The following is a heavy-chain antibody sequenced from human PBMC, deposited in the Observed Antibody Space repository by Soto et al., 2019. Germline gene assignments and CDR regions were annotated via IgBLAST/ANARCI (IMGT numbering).Heavy chain of an antibody. CDR1: GGSISSYY. V-gene: IGHV4-59*12. D-gene: IGHD3-10*01. CDR3: ARGGIRGVSWNWFET. Sequence: SETLSLTCTVSGGSISSYYWSWIRQPPGKGLEWIGYIYYSGSTYYNPSLKSRVTISVDTSKNQFSLKLSSVTAGDTAVYYCARGGIRGVSWNWFETWGQGTLVTVSS. CDR2: IYYSGST. J-gene: IGHJ5*02.